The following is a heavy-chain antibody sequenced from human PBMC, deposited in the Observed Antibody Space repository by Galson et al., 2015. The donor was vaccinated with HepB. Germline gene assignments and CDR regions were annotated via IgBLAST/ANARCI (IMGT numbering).Heavy chain of an antibody. CDR3: ARAPKWVQLDVEGWYFDL. V-gene: IGHV4-59*01. CDR2: VYFSGTT. D-gene: IGHD1-1*01. Sequence: TLSLTCSVSGGAINNFYWSWIRQPPGKGLEWLGHVYFSGTTNYNPSLKGRVTMSADTSKNQFALNVRSVTAADTAVYYCARAPKWVQLDVEGWYFDLWGRGTLVTVSS. CDR1: GGAINNFY. J-gene: IGHJ2*01.